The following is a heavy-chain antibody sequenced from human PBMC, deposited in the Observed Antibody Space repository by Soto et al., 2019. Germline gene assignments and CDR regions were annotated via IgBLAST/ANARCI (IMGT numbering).Heavy chain of an antibody. D-gene: IGHD4-17*01. CDR1: GGSFSGYY. V-gene: IGHV4-34*01. J-gene: IGHJ5*02. CDR2: INHSGST. CDR3: ARQATVTINWFDP. Sequence: SETLSLTCAVYGGSFSGYYWSWIRQPPGKGLEWIGEINHSGSTNYNPSLKSRVTISVDTSKNQFSLKLSSVTAADTAVYYCARQATVTINWFDPWGQGTLVTVSS.